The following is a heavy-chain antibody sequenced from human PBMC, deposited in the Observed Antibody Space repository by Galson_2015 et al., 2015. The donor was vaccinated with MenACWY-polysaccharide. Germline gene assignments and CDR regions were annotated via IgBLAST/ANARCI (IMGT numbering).Heavy chain of an antibody. CDR1: DYSIRSGYF. D-gene: IGHD1-26*01. V-gene: IGHV4-38-2*01. CDR2: IFHSGTT. Sequence: SETLSLTCAVSDYSIRSGYFWGCIRQPPGNGLEWIASIFHSGTTYYNPSLKSRVTISVDTSKNQFSLKLSSVTAADTAVYYCARVEKYSGSFYILYWGQGTLVTVSS. J-gene: IGHJ4*02. CDR3: ARVEKYSGSFYILY.